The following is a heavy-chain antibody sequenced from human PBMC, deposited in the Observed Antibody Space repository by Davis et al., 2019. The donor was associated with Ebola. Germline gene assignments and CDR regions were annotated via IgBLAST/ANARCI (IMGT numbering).Heavy chain of an antibody. V-gene: IGHV5-51*01. Sequence: KVSCKGSGYSFTSYWIGWVRQMPGKGLEWMGIIYPGDSDTRYSPSFQGKVTISADKSISTAYLQWSSLKASDTAMYYCARQSFADFWSGYYGGFDPWGQGTLVTVSS. D-gene: IGHD3-3*01. J-gene: IGHJ5*02. CDR3: ARQSFADFWSGYYGGFDP. CDR2: IYPGDSDT. CDR1: GYSFTSYW.